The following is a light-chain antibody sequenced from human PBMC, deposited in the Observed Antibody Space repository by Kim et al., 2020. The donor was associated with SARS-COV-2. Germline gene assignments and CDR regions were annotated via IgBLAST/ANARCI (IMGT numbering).Light chain of an antibody. Sequence: DIQMTQSPSTLSASVGDRVTITCRASESISSWLAWYQQKPGKAPKLLIYKASTLESGVPSRFNASGSGTEFTLTISSLQPDDFATYYCQQYNGYPYTFGQGTKLEI. CDR3: QQYNGYPYT. V-gene: IGKV1-5*03. CDR1: ESISSW. J-gene: IGKJ2*01. CDR2: KAS.